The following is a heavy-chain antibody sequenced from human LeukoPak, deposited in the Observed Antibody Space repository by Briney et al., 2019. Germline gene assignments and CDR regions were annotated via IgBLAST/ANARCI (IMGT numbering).Heavy chain of an antibody. CDR2: ISYDGSGK. V-gene: IGHV3-30*03. CDR1: GFTFSNYG. D-gene: IGHD2/OR15-2a*01. CDR3: ARIHSTGGAFDI. J-gene: IGHJ3*02. Sequence: QTGGSLRLSCVVSGFTFSNYGMHWVRQAPGQGLEWVAVISYDGSGKYYADSWKGRFTISRDNSKNTLYLQMNSLRVEDTAVYYCARIHSTGGAFDIWGQGTMVTVSS.